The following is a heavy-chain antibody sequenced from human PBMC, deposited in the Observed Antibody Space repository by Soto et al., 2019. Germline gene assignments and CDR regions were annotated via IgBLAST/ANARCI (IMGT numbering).Heavy chain of an antibody. CDR1: GYTFTSYG. J-gene: IGHJ4*02. Sequence: ASVKVSCKTSGYTFTSYGISWVRQAPGQGLEWMGWISAYNGNTNYAQKLQGRVTMTTDTSTSTAYMELRSLRSDDTAVYYCARATNSVAGPRSPFDYWGQGTLVTISS. CDR2: ISAYNGNT. CDR3: ARATNSVAGPRSPFDY. D-gene: IGHD6-19*01. V-gene: IGHV1-18*01.